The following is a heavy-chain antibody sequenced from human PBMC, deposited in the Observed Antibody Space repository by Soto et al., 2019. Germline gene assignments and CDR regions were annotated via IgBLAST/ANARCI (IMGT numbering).Heavy chain of an antibody. J-gene: IGHJ4*02. Sequence: SETLSLTCTVSGGSISSGGYYWSWIRQHPGKGLEWIGYIYYSGNTYSNPSLKSRVTISVDTSKNQFSLKLSSVTAADTAVYYCATTTSPGTAFDYWGQGTLVTVSS. CDR2: IYYSGNT. V-gene: IGHV4-31*03. D-gene: IGHD5-18*01. CDR3: ATTTSPGTAFDY. CDR1: GGSISSGGYY.